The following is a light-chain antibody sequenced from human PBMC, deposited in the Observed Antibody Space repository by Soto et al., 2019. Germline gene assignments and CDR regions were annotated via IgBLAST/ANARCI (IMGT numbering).Light chain of an antibody. V-gene: IGLV1-40*01. J-gene: IGLJ7*01. CDR2: GNT. Sequence: QSVLTQPPSVSGAPGQRVTISCTWSSSNIGAGYDVHWYQQLPGTAPKLLVHGNTDRPSGVPDRFSGSKSGTPASLAITGLQAEDEADYYCQSYDSSLSGWLFGGGTQLTVL. CDR1: SSNIGAGYD. CDR3: QSYDSSLSGWL.